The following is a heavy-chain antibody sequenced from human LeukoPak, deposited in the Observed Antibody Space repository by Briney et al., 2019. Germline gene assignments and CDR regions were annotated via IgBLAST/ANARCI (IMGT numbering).Heavy chain of an antibody. CDR2: ISYDGSNK. CDR1: GFTFSSYA. V-gene: IGHV3-30*04. CDR3: ARDGPWELRYFDWSPLDY. J-gene: IGHJ4*02. D-gene: IGHD3-9*01. Sequence: GGSLRLSCAASGFTFSSYAMHWVRQAPGKGLEWVAVISYDGSNKYYADSVKGRFTISRDNSKNTLYLQMNSLRAEDTAVYYCARDGPWELRYFDWSPLDYWGQGTLVTVSS.